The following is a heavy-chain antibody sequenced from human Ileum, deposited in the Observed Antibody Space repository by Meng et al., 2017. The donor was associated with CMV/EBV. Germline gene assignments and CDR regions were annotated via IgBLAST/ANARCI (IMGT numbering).Heavy chain of an antibody. J-gene: IGHJ4*02. CDR2: IIPIFGTA. CDR1: GGTFGSYA. CDR3: ARASAPYDFWTFDY. V-gene: IGHV1-69*05. D-gene: IGHD3-3*01. Sequence: ASGGTFGSYAISWVRQAPGQGLEWMGGIIPIFGTANYAQKFQGRVTITTDESTSTAYMELSSLRSEDTAVYYCARASAPYDFWTFDYWGQGTLVTVSS.